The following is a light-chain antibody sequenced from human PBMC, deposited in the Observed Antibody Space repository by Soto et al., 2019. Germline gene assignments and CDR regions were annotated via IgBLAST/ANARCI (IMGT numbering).Light chain of an antibody. CDR1: SSDVGAYNY. CDR2: GVS. V-gene: IGLV2-14*01. J-gene: IGLJ2*01. Sequence: QSALTQPASVSGSPGKSITISCTGTSSDVGAYNYVSWHQQHPGKAPNLLIYGVSNPPAGVSNRFSGSKSGNTASLTISGLQAEDEADYYCNSHRGCWSLVFCGGTKVSVL. CDR3: NSHRGCWSLV.